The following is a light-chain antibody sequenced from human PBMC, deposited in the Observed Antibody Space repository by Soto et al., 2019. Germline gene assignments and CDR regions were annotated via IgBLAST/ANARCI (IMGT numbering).Light chain of an antibody. CDR3: QQYGSSGK. Sequence: EIVLTQSPGTLSLSPGERATLSCRPSESVSNNYLAWYQQKPGQAHRLLIYGASNRATGIPDRFSGSGSGTDFTLTISRLEPEDFAVYYCQQYGSSGKFGQGTKVDI. J-gene: IGKJ1*01. V-gene: IGKV3-20*01. CDR1: ESVSNNY. CDR2: GAS.